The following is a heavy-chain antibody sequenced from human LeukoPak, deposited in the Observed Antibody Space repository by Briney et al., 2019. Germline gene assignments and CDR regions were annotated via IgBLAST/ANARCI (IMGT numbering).Heavy chain of an antibody. CDR1: GGSFSGYY. V-gene: IGHV4-34*01. CDR2: INHSGST. D-gene: IGHD2-2*01. CDR3: ARGHCSSTSCYYYYGMDV. Sequence: SETLSLTCAVYGGSFSGYYWSWIRQPPGKGLEWIGEINHSGSTNYNPSLKSRVTISVDTSKNQFSLKLSSVTAEDTAVYYCARGHCSSTSCYYYYGMDVWGQGTTVTVSS. J-gene: IGHJ6*02.